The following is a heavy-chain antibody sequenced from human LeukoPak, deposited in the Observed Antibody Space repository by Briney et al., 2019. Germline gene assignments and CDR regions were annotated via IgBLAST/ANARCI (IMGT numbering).Heavy chain of an antibody. CDR3: AREGGRQWLISGSLDC. CDR1: GGSVSSSRHY. V-gene: IGHV4-61*01. CDR2: IYHGGA. D-gene: IGHD6-19*01. J-gene: IGHJ4*02. Sequence: PSETLSLTCTVSGGSVSSSRHYWTWVRQAPGRGLEWIGYIYHGGATSNPSRKRRATISLDTSKNQFSLKVTAVSAADTAVYYCAREGGRQWLISGSLDCWGQGTLVIVSS.